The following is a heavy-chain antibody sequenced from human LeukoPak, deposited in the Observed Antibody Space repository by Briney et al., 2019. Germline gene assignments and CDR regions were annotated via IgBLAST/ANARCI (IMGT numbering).Heavy chain of an antibody. J-gene: IGHJ4*02. CDR3: ARMARAAFN. V-gene: IGHV4-34*01. CDR1: GGSFSGYY. Sequence: PSETLSLTCAVYGGSFSGYYWSWIRQPPGKGLEWIGEIYHSGSTNYNPSLKSRVTISVDKSKNQFSLKLSSVTAADTAVYYCARMARAAFNWGQGTLVTVSS. CDR2: IYHSGST. D-gene: IGHD5-24*01.